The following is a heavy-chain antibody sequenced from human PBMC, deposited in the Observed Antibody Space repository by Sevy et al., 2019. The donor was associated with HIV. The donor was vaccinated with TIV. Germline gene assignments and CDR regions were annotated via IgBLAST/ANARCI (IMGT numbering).Heavy chain of an antibody. Sequence: GGSLRLSCAASGFTFSSYSMNWVRQAPGKGLEWVSSISSSSSYIYYADSVKGRFTISRDNAKNSLYLQMNSLRAEDTAVYYCARDWKAVAGTGYGYWGQGTLVTVSS. CDR3: ARDWKAVAGTGYGY. CDR1: GFTFSSYS. J-gene: IGHJ4*02. V-gene: IGHV3-21*01. D-gene: IGHD6-13*01. CDR2: ISSSSSYI.